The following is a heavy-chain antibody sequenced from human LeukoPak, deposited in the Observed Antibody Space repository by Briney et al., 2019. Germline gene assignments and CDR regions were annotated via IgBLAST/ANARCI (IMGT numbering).Heavy chain of an antibody. CDR2: INPNRGGT. Sequence: ASVKVSCKASGYTFTGYYMHWVRQAPGQGLEWMGLINPNRGGTNYAQKFQGRVTVTRDTSISTAYMELSSLRSGDTAVYYCAREDAPGSSWDPPFDYWGQGTMVTVSS. D-gene: IGHD6-13*01. CDR3: AREDAPGSSWDPPFDY. CDR1: GYTFTGYY. J-gene: IGHJ4*02. V-gene: IGHV1-2*02.